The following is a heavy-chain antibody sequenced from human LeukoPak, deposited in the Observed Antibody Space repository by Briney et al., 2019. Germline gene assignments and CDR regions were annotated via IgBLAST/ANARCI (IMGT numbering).Heavy chain of an antibody. CDR2: IYYSGST. CDR3: ARGAYGSGIRAYYYYYMHV. J-gene: IGHJ6*03. D-gene: IGHD3-10*01. Sequence: SETLSLTCTVSGGSINSYYWSWIRQPPGKGLEWIGYIYYSGSTNYNPSLTSRVTISVDTSKNQCSLNLSSVTAADPAVYYRARGAYGSGIRAYYYYYMHVGGKGTTVTVPS. CDR1: GGSINSYY. V-gene: IGHV4-59*01.